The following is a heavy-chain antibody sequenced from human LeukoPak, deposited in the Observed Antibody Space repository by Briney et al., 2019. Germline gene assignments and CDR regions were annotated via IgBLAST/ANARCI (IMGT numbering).Heavy chain of an antibody. J-gene: IGHJ4*02. CDR3: ARDSSPNYYGSGRGFDY. CDR2: IYSGGST. CDR1: GFIFSNAW. V-gene: IGHV3-66*01. Sequence: PGGSLRLSCTASGFIFSNAWMSWVRQAPGKGLEWVSVIYSGGSTYYADSVKGRFTISRDNSKNTLYLQMNSLRAEDTAVYYCARDSSPNYYGSGRGFDYWGQGTLVTVSS. D-gene: IGHD3-10*01.